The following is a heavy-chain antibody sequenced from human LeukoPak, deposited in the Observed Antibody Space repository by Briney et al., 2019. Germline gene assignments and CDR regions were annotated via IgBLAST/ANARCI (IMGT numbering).Heavy chain of an antibody. CDR2: IYYSGST. CDR3: ARRGSRWYWYFDL. D-gene: IGHD6-13*01. CDR1: GGSISSGGYS. V-gene: IGHV4-30-4*07. J-gene: IGHJ2*01. Sequence: SETLSLTCAVFGGSISSGGYSWSWTRQPPGKGLEWIGFIYYSGSTYYNPSLKSRVNISVDTSKNQFSLKLSSVTAADTAVYYCARRGSRWYWYFDLWGRGTLVTVSS.